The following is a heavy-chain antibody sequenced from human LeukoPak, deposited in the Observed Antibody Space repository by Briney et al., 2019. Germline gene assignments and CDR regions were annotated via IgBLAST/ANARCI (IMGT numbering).Heavy chain of an antibody. CDR1: GYTFTGYY. D-gene: IGHD3-9*01. Sequence: ASVKVSCKASGYTFTGYYMHWVRQAPGQGLEWMGWINPNSGGTNYAQKFQGRVTMTRDTSISTAYMELSRPRSDDTAVYYCARGDILTGYYYFDYWGQGTLVTVSS. V-gene: IGHV1-2*02. J-gene: IGHJ4*02. CDR3: ARGDILTGYYYFDY. CDR2: INPNSGGT.